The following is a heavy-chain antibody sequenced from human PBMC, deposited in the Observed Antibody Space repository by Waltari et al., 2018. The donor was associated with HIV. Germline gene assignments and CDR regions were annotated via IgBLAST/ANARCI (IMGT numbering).Heavy chain of an antibody. J-gene: IGHJ4*02. CDR3: ARVSEIYSSSSGAFDY. CDR1: AGTFSSSA. D-gene: IGHD6-6*01. CDR2: IIPICGTA. Sequence: VQLVQPGTEVQKPGSSVTVSCKASAGTFSSSAITWVRPAPGQWLESMGGIIPICGTANYAQKFQGRVTITADESTSTVYMELSSLGSEDTAVYYCARVSEIYSSSSGAFDYWGQGTLVTVSS. V-gene: IGHV1-69*01.